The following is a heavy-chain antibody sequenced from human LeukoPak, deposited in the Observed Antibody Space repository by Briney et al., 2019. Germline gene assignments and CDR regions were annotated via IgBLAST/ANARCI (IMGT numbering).Heavy chain of an antibody. CDR1: GFSFSSYN. J-gene: IGHJ4*02. CDR3: ARNLYVGATREGDFDY. V-gene: IGHV3-21*01. D-gene: IGHD1-26*01. Sequence: PGGSLRLSCAASGFSFSSYNMGWVRQAPGKGLEWVSSISSSSSYIYYADSVKGRFTISRDNAKNSLYLQMNSLRAEDTAVYYCARNLYVGATREGDFDYWGQGTLVTVSS. CDR2: ISSSSSYI.